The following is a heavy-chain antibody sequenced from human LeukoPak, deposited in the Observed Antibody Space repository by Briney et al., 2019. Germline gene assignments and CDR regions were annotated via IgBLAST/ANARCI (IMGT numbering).Heavy chain of an antibody. CDR1: GFPFSRYS. CDR3: AKEYSGSFSPFPSYFDY. J-gene: IGHJ4*02. D-gene: IGHD1-26*01. V-gene: IGHV3-21*04. CDR2: ISSSSSNK. Sequence: PGGSLRLSCAASGFPFSRYSMNWVRQAPGEGPEWVSSISSSSSNKDYVDSVKGRFTVSRDNAKNSLYLQMDSLRAEDTAVYYCAKEYSGSFSPFPSYFDYWGQGTLVTVSS.